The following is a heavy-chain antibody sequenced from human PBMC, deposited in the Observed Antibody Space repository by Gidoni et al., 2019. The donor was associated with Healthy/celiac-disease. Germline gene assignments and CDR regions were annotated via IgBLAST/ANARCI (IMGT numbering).Heavy chain of an antibody. CDR1: GGSISSSSYY. Sequence: QLQLQESGPGLVKPSETLSLTCTVSGGSISSSSYYWGWIRQPPGKGLEWIGSIYYSGSTYYNPSLKSRVTISVDTSKNQFSLKLSSVTAADTAVYYCARKSRYNWNIGSEEFDYWGQGTLVTVSS. J-gene: IGHJ4*02. D-gene: IGHD1-20*01. V-gene: IGHV4-39*01. CDR2: IYYSGST. CDR3: ARKSRYNWNIGSEEFDY.